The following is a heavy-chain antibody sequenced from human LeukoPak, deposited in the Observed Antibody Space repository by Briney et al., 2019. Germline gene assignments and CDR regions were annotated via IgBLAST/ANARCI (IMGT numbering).Heavy chain of an antibody. J-gene: IGHJ4*02. CDR1: GGSISSYY. D-gene: IGHD3-16*02. CDR3: ARASMITFGGVITYHFDY. Sequence: SETLSLTCTVSGGSISSYYWSWIRQPPGKGLEWIGYIYYSGSTNYNPSLKSRVTISVDTSKNQFSLKLSSVTAADTAVYYCARASMITFGGVITYHFDYWGQGTLVTVSS. V-gene: IGHV4-59*01. CDR2: IYYSGST.